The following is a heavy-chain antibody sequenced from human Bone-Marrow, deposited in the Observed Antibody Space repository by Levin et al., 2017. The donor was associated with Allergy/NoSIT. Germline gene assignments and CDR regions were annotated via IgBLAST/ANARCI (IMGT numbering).Heavy chain of an antibody. J-gene: IGHJ6*02. CDR2: INTNTGNP. V-gene: IGHV7-4-1*02. CDR1: GYIFTTYS. D-gene: IGHD1-26*01. Sequence: ASVKVSCKASGYIFTTYSMNWVRQAPGQGLEWMGWINTNTGNPAFAQGFTGRFVFSLDTSVSTAYLQINSLKAEDTDVYYCARGGGGMGSFCSYGMDVWGQGTTVTVSS. CDR3: ARGGGGMGSFCSYGMDV.